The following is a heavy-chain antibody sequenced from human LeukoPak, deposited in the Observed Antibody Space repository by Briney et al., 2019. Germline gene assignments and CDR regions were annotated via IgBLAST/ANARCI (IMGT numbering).Heavy chain of an antibody. J-gene: IGHJ4*02. D-gene: IGHD5-24*01. CDR1: GASISSSRSY. Sequence: SETLSLTCTVSGASISSSRSYGAWLRQPPGKGLKWIASVSFGGHTYYNPSLKSRVTISVDTSKNMFSLRLTSVTAADTAVYYCAIVRGRDGYSDYWGQGILVSVSA. V-gene: IGHV4-39*07. CDR2: VSFGGHT. CDR3: AIVRGRDGYSDY.